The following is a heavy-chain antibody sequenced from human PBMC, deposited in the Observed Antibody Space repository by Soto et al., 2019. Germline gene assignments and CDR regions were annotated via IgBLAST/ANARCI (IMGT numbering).Heavy chain of an antibody. J-gene: IGHJ5*02. Sequence: QLQLQESGPGLVKPSETLSLTCTVSGGSISSSSYYWGWIRQPPGKGLEWIGSIYYSGSTYYNPSPTSRVTISVDTSKDQFSRKLSSVTAADTAVYYCARVLVPPRWFDPWGQGTLVTVSS. CDR3: ARVLVPPRWFDP. CDR1: GGSISSSSYY. CDR2: IYYSGST. D-gene: IGHD6-13*01. V-gene: IGHV4-39*01.